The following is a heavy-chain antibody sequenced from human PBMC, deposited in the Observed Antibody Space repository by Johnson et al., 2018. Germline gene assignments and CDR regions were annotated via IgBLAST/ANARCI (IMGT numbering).Heavy chain of an antibody. D-gene: IGHD5-12*01. CDR3: AKDLGPLWGSGYRYFQH. J-gene: IGHJ1*01. Sequence: EVQLVETGGGLVQPGGSLRLSCVASGFTFSSYAMSWVRQAPGKGLEWVSTISDSGGSTYYADSVRGRFTLSRDNTKNTVFLQMERLRAEDTAVYFCAKDLGPLWGSGYRYFQHWGQGTLVTVSS. V-gene: IGHV3-23*04. CDR2: ISDSGGST. CDR1: GFTFSSYA.